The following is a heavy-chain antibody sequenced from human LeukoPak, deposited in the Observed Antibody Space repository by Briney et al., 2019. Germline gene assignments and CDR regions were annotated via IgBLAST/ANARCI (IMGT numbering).Heavy chain of an antibody. V-gene: IGHV1-8*02. CDR1: GYTFTGYY. CDR2: MNPNSGNT. CDR3: AMEGSGSYSFDY. J-gene: IGHJ4*02. Sequence: ASVKVSCKASGYTFTGYYMHWVRQAPGQGLEWMGWMNPNSGNTGYAQKFQGRVTMTRNTSISTAYMELSSLRSEDTAVYYCAMEGSGSYSFDYWGQGTLVTVSS. D-gene: IGHD3-10*01.